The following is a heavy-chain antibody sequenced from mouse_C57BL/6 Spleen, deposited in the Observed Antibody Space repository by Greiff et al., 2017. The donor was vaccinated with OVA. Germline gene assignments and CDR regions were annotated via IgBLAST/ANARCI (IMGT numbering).Heavy chain of an antibody. Sequence: QVQLQQSGAELVKPGASVKISCKASGYAFSSYWMNWVKQRPGKGLEWIGQIYPGDGDTNYNGKFKGKATLTADKSSSTAYMQLSSLTSEDSEVYFCARRATVVADYFDYWGQGTTLTVSS. J-gene: IGHJ2*01. D-gene: IGHD1-1*01. CDR2: IYPGDGDT. V-gene: IGHV1-80*01. CDR1: GYAFSSYW. CDR3: ARRATVVADYFDY.